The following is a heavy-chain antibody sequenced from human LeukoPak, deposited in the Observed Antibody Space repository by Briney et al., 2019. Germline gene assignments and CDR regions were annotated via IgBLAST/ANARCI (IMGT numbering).Heavy chain of an antibody. CDR1: GFTLSDNW. Sequence: GGSLRLSCAVSGFTLSDNWMHWVRQAPGKGLVWVSRINHDGSGTSYADSVKGRFTISRDDAKNTLYLQMNSLRAEDTAIYYYATVFDHWSQGILVTVSS. CDR3: ATVFDH. J-gene: IGHJ4*02. V-gene: IGHV3-74*01. CDR2: INHDGSGT.